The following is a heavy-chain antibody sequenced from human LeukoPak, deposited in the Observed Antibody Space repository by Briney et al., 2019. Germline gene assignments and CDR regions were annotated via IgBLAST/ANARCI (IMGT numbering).Heavy chain of an antibody. V-gene: IGHV5-51*01. D-gene: IGHD5-12*01. CDR3: ARLRGYSGYGDFDY. CDR1: GYGFTSYW. J-gene: IGHJ4*02. Sequence: GESLKISRKSSGYGFTSYWHDLVRQMPGKGLEWMFILYPGDSDTRYSPSFQGQVTISADKSISTAYLQWSSLKASDTAMYYCARLRGYSGYGDFDYWGQGTLVTVSS. CDR2: LYPGDSDT.